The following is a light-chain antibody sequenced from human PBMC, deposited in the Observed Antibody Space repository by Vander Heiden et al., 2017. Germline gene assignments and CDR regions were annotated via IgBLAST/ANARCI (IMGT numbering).Light chain of an antibody. CDR2: GVS. V-gene: IGKV3-15*01. J-gene: IGKJ3*01. Sequence: EIVMTQSPATLSVSPGEGATLSCRASQSISINLTWYQQKPGQPPKLLIYGVSGMPTGVPARFRGSGSGTEFTLSISSLQSEDFAVYYCQQYKKWPLTFGPGTKLDIK. CDR1: QSISIN. CDR3: QQYKKWPLT.